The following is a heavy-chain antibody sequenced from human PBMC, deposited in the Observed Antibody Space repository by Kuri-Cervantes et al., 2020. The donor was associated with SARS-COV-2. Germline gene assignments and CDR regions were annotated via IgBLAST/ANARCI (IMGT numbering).Heavy chain of an antibody. CDR2: IKGTSIGGTT. CDR3: TTARSGYSYYYCGMDD. J-gene: IGHJ6*02. CDR1: GFTFSNIW. D-gene: IGHD5-12*01. V-gene: IGHV3-15*07. Sequence: GGSLRLSCAASGFTFSNIWMNWVRQGPGKGLEWVGRIKGTSIGGTTDYAAPVTGRFTISIDESTNKLYLQMNSVKTEDTAVYYCTTARSGYSYYYCGMDDWGQGTTVTVSS.